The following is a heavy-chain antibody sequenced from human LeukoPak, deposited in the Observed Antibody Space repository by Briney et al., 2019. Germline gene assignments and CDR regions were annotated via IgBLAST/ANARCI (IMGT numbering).Heavy chain of an antibody. CDR1: GGTFISYA. D-gene: IGHD3-9*01. J-gene: IGHJ5*02. Sequence: GASVKVSCKASGGTFISYAISWVRQAPGQGLEWMGGIIPIFGTANYAQKFQGRVTITADESTSTAYMELSSLRSEDTAVYYCARGPERYYDILTGSPNWFDPWGQGTLVTVSS. CDR2: IIPIFGTA. CDR3: ARGPERYYDILTGSPNWFDP. V-gene: IGHV1-69*13.